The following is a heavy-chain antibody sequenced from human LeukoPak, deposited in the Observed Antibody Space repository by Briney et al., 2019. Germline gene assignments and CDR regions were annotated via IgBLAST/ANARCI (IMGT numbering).Heavy chain of an antibody. D-gene: IGHD2-2*01. V-gene: IGHV3-21*04. J-gene: IGHJ4*02. CDR2: ISSSSGYI. CDR3: ARVVVSSRTLDS. CDR1: GIPFSRYT. Sequence: PGGSLRLSCAASGIPFSRYTMNWVRQAPGKGLEWVSSISSSSGYIYYADSVKGRFTISRDNAKNSLYLQMNSLRVEDTAVYYCARVVVSSRTLDSWGQGTLVTVSS.